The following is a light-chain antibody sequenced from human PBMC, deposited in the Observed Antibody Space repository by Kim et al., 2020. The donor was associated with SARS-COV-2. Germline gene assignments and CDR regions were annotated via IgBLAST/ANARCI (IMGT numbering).Light chain of an antibody. CDR2: DVS. CDR3: SSYTSSSTVV. CDR1: SRDVGGYNY. Sequence: GQSITISSTGTSRDVGGYNYVFWYQQHPGKAPKLMIYDVSYLPSGVSTRLSGSKSGNTASMTISGLQAEDEADYYCSSYTSSSTVVFGGGTQLTVL. J-gene: IGLJ2*01. V-gene: IGLV2-14*03.